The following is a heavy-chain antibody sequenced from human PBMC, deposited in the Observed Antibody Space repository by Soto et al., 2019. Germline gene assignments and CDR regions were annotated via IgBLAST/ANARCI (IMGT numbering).Heavy chain of an antibody. D-gene: IGHD3-3*01. CDR2: IISSSITI. V-gene: IGHV3-48*01. CDR3: ARDDFWSGYYSFDYYYYMDV. CDR1: GFTFSSYS. Sequence: GGSLRLSCAASGFTFSSYSMNWVRQAPGKGLEWVSYIISSSITIYYADSVKGRFTISRDNAKNSLYLQMNSLRAEDTAVYYCARDDFWSGYYSFDYYYYMDVWGKGTTVTVSS. J-gene: IGHJ6*03.